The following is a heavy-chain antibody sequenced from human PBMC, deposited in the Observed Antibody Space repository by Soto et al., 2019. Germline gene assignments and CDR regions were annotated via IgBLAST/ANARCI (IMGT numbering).Heavy chain of an antibody. V-gene: IGHV1-18*01. J-gene: IGHJ3*02. CDR1: GYTFTSYG. CDR2: INPNSGGT. D-gene: IGHD5-18*01. CDR3: AREWDLAMALPPAFDI. Sequence: ASVKVSCKASGYTFTSYGISWVRQAPGQGLEWMGWINPNSGGTNYAQKFQGRVTMTRDTSTSTVYMELSRLRSEDTAVYYCAREWDLAMALPPAFDIWGQGTMVTVSS.